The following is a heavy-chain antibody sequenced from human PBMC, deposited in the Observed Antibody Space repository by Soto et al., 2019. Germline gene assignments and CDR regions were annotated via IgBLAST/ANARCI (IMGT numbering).Heavy chain of an antibody. CDR1: GFTFSSYG. Sequence: QVQLVESGGGVVQPGRSLRLSCAASGFTFSSYGMHWVRQSPGKGLEWVAVIWYDGSNKYYADSVKGRFTISRDNSKNTLYLQMNSLRAEDTAVYYCARDKSNNRLGYYFDYWGQGTLVTVSS. CDR2: IWYDGSNK. D-gene: IGHD6-25*01. J-gene: IGHJ4*02. V-gene: IGHV3-33*01. CDR3: ARDKSNNRLGYYFDY.